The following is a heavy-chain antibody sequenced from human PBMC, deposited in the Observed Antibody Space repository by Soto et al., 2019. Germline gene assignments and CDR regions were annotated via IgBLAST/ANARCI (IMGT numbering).Heavy chain of an antibody. J-gene: IGHJ3*02. CDR1: GYTFTSYG. D-gene: IGHD3-22*01. V-gene: IGHV1-18*01. CDR2: ISAYNGNT. CDR3: ARANYYDSSGYSAIGAFDI. Sequence: ASVKVSCKASGYTFTSYGISWVRQAPGQGLEWMGWISAYNGNTNYAQKLQGRVTMTTDTSTSTAYMELRGLRSDDTAVYYCARANYYDSSGYSAIGAFDIWGQGTMVTVSS.